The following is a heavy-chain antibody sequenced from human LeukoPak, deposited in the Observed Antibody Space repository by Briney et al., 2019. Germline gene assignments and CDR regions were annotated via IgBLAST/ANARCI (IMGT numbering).Heavy chain of an antibody. CDR3: ACSTITSNWYYYYGMDV. J-gene: IGHJ6*02. Sequence: PGGSLRLPCAASGFTFSSYGMHWVRQAPGKGLEWVSGISWNSGSIGYADSVKGRFTISRDNAKNSLYLQMNSLRAEDTALYYCACSTITSNWYYYYGMDVWGQGTTVTVSS. CDR2: ISWNSGSI. D-gene: IGHD5/OR15-5a*01. CDR1: GFTFSSYG. V-gene: IGHV3-9*01.